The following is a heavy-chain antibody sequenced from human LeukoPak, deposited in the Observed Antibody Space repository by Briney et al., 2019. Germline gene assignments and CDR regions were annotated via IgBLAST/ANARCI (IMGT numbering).Heavy chain of an antibody. CDR2: IKQDGSEK. Sequence: PGGSLRLSCAASGFTFSSYWMSWVRQAPGKGLEWVANIKQDGSEKYYVDSVKGRFTISRDNAKNSLYLQMNSLRAEDTAVYYCARALVPAAIGWRDYYYAMDVWGQGTTVTVSS. D-gene: IGHD2-2*02. CDR3: ARALVPAAIGWRDYYYAMDV. J-gene: IGHJ6*02. CDR1: GFTFSSYW. V-gene: IGHV3-7*01.